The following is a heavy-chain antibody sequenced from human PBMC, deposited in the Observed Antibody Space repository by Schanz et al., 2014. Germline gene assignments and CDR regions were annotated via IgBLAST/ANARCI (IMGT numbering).Heavy chain of an antibody. CDR3: TRVTISPGGHGLDV. Sequence: VQLAESGGGLVKPGGSLRLSCAASGFVFGDYYMTWIRQAPGKGLEWLSYISDSGTYTNYADSVKGRFTISRDNAKNSLYLQMSSLKSEDTALYYCTRVTISPGGHGLDVWGQGTTVTVSS. V-gene: IGHV3-11*05. CDR1: GFVFGDYY. CDR2: ISDSGTYT. D-gene: IGHD3-16*01. J-gene: IGHJ6*02.